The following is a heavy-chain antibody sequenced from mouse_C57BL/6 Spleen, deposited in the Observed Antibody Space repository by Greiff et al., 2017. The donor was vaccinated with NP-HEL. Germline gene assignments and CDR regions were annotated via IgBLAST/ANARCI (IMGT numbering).Heavy chain of an antibody. CDR1: GYTFTSYW. Sequence: QVQLQQPGAELVKPGASVKMSCKASGYTFTSYWITWVKQRPGQGLEWIGDIYPGSGSTNYNEKFKSKATLTVDTSSSTAYMQLSSLTSEDSAVYYCARGIYYYGSSPYYFDYWGQGTSLTVSS. CDR2: IYPGSGST. D-gene: IGHD1-1*01. CDR3: ARGIYYYGSSPYYFDY. V-gene: IGHV1-55*01. J-gene: IGHJ2*02.